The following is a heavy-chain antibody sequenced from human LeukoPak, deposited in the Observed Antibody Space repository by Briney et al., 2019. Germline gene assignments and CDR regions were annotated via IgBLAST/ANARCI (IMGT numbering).Heavy chain of an antibody. Sequence: ASVKVSCKASGYTFTGYYMHWVRQAPGQGLKWMGWINPNSGGTNYAQKFQGRVTMTRDTSISTAYMELSRLRSDDTAVYYCARDRDSYGLVDYWGQGTLVTVSS. CDR2: INPNSGGT. V-gene: IGHV1-2*02. D-gene: IGHD5-18*01. CDR1: GYTFTGYY. CDR3: ARDRDSYGLVDY. J-gene: IGHJ4*02.